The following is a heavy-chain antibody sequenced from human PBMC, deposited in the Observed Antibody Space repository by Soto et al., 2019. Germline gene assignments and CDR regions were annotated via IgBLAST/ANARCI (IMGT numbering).Heavy chain of an antibody. CDR3: ATMIRGLIHWLDP. CDR2: MYPNNGQT. V-gene: IGHV1-8*01. Sequence: QVQLVQSGAEVKRPGASVKVSCKASGDTFSNFDFNWVRQATGQGPEWMGWMYPNNGQTAYARTFQGRVPMTWNSSTSTAYMELSSLTSEDPAVYYCATMIRGLIHWLDPWGQGTLVTVSS. J-gene: IGHJ5*02. D-gene: IGHD3-16*01. CDR1: GDTFSNFD.